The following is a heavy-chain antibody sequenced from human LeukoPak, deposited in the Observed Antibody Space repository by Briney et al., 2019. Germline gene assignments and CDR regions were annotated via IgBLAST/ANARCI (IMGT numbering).Heavy chain of an antibody. J-gene: IGHJ6*03. Sequence: GGSLRLSCAASGFTFSSYAMSWVRQAPGKGLEWVSAISGRSGTTYYADSVKGRFTISRDNSKNTLYLQMNSLRAEDTAVYYCAKAGRWFGGNDYYYYYMDVWGKGTTVTVSS. CDR2: ISGRSGTT. D-gene: IGHD3-10*01. CDR1: GFTFSSYA. V-gene: IGHV3-23*01. CDR3: AKAGRWFGGNDYYYYYMDV.